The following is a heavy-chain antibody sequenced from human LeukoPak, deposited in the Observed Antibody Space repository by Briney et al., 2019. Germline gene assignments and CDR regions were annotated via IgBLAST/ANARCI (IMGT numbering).Heavy chain of an antibody. CDR1: VFTFSSYA. Sequence: PGGSLRLSCAGSVFTFSSYAMHWVRQAPGKGLEWVAVISYDGSNKYYADSVKGRFTISRDNSKNTLYLQMNSLRAEDTAVYYCARDSGYYDILTQFDYWGQGTLVTVSS. D-gene: IGHD3-9*01. J-gene: IGHJ4*02. CDR3: ARDSGYYDILTQFDY. V-gene: IGHV3-30-3*01. CDR2: ISYDGSNK.